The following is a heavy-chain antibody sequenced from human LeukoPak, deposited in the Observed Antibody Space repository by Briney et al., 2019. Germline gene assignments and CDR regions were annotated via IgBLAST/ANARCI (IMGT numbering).Heavy chain of an antibody. CDR3: AYSVDYDILTGHYNDYYYGMDV. J-gene: IGHJ6*02. D-gene: IGHD3-9*01. CDR1: GYTFTGYY. Sequence: GASVKVSCKASGYTFTGYYMHWVRQAPGQGLEWMGWINPSSGGTNYAQKFQGRVTMTRDTSISTAYMELSRLRSDDTAVYYCAYSVDYDILTGHYNDYYYGMDVWGQGTTVTVSS. V-gene: IGHV1-2*02. CDR2: INPSSGGT.